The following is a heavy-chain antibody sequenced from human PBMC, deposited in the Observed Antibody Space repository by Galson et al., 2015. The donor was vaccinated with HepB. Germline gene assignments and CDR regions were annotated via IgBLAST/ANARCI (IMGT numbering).Heavy chain of an antibody. CDR2: TYYRSKWYN. D-gene: IGHD6-19*01. Sequence: CAISGDSVSSNSAAWNWIRQSPSRGLEWQGRTYYRSKWYNDYAVSVKSRITINPDTSKNQFSLQLNSVTPEDTAVYYCARARWYSSGWYRAGFDYWCQGTLVTVSS. CDR3: ARARWYSSGWYRAGFDY. V-gene: IGHV6-1*01. CDR1: GDSVSSNSAA. J-gene: IGHJ4*02.